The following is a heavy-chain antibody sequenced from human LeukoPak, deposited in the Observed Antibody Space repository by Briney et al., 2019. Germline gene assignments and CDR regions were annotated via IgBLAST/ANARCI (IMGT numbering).Heavy chain of an antibody. D-gene: IGHD2-2*01. CDR1: GYTFTSYG. Sequence: ASVKVSCKSSGYTFTSYGISWVRQAPGQGLEWMGWISAYNGNTNYAQKLQGRVTMTTDTSTSTAYMELRSLRSDDTAVYYCARRYCSSTSCRYYYYYGMDVWGQGTTVTVSS. CDR2: ISAYNGNT. J-gene: IGHJ6*02. V-gene: IGHV1-18*01. CDR3: ARRYCSSTSCRYYYYYGMDV.